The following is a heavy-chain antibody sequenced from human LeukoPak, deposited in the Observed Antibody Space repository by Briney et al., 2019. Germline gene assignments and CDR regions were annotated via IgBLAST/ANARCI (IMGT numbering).Heavy chain of an antibody. D-gene: IGHD5-24*01. Sequence: SETLSLTCTVSGGSISSYYWSWIRQPPGKGLEWIGYIYYSGTTKYNPSLKSRVTVSVDTSKNQFSLKLSSVTDADTAVYYCARSLQYNNNNYYYYGMDVWGQGTTVTVSS. J-gene: IGHJ6*02. CDR3: ARSLQYNNNNYYYYGMDV. V-gene: IGHV4-59*01. CDR2: IYYSGTT. CDR1: GGSISSYY.